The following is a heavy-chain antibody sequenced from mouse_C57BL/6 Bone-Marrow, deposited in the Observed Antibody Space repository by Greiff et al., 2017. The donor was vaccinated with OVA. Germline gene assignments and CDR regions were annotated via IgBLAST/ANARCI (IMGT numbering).Heavy chain of an antibody. CDR1: GYTFTSYW. CDR2: INPSNGGT. Sequence: QVQLQQPGTELVKPGASVKLSCKASGYTFTSYWMHWVKQRPGQGLEWIGNINPSNGGTNYNEKFKSKATLTVDKSSSTAYMQLSSLTSADSAVYYCATNYYDSSYWYFDVWGTGTTVTVSS. D-gene: IGHD1-1*01. J-gene: IGHJ1*03. CDR3: ATNYYDSSYWYFDV. V-gene: IGHV1-53*01.